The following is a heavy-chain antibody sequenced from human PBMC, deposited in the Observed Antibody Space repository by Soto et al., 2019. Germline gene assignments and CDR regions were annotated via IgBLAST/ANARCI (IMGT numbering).Heavy chain of an antibody. CDR1: GGSFSGYC. J-gene: IGHJ6*02. Sequence: PSETLSLTCAVYGGSFSGYCWSWIRQPPGKGLEWIGEINHSGSTNYNPSLKSRVTISVDTSKNQFSLKLSSVTAADTAVYYCARCYGSGSSYYYYYGMDGWGQGSKVTVS. D-gene: IGHD3-10*01. V-gene: IGHV4-34*01. CDR3: ARCYGSGSSYYYYYGMDG. CDR2: INHSGST.